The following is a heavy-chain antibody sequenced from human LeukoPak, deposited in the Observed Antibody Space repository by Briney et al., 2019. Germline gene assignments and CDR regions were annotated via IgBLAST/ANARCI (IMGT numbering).Heavy chain of an antibody. V-gene: IGHV4-59*12. CDR1: GGSISSYY. CDR2: IYYSGST. CDR3: ARGPYDFWSGYYSYYMDV. J-gene: IGHJ6*03. D-gene: IGHD3-3*01. Sequence: SETLSLTCTVSGGSISSYYWSWIRQPPGKGLEWIGYIYYSGSTNYNPSLKSRVTISVDTSKNPFSLKLSSVTAADTAVYYCARGPYDFWSGYYSYYMDVWGKGTTVTVSS.